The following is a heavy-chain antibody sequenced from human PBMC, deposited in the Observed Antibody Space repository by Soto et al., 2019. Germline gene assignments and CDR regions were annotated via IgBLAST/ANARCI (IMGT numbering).Heavy chain of an antibody. V-gene: IGHV4-34*01. CDR2: IKHSGSS. J-gene: IGHJ6*02. CDR3: ASPTYGSGSYYNEAEEYYYYGMDV. D-gene: IGHD3-10*01. CDR1: AGSFSHYY. Sequence: ASETLSLTCAVYAGSFSHYYWNWIRQSPGKVLEWIGKIKHSGSSIYNPSLRSRVSISVDMSKNQFSLRLTSVTAADTAVYYCASPTYGSGSYYNEAEEYYYYGMDVWGQGTTVNVSS.